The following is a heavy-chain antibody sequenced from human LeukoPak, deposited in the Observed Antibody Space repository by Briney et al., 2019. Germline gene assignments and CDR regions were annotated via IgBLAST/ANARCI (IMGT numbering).Heavy chain of an antibody. Sequence: GGSLRLSCAASGFTFSSYSMNWVRQAPGKGLEWVSSISSSSSYIYYADSVKGRFTISRDKSKNTLCLQMSSLRAEDTAVYYCARGIRDCSRTTCYQPFDYWGQGALVTVSS. D-gene: IGHD2-2*01. J-gene: IGHJ4*02. V-gene: IGHV3-21*04. CDR2: ISSSSSYI. CDR3: ARGIRDCSRTTCYQPFDY. CDR1: GFTFSSYS.